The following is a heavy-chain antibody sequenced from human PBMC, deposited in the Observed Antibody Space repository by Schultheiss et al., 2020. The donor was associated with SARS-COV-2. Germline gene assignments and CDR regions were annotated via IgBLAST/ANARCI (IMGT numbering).Heavy chain of an antibody. CDR1: GYTFTGYY. CDR3: ATGSGSPVGDY. V-gene: IGHV1-69*13. D-gene: IGHD3-10*01. Sequence: SVKVSCKASGYTFTGYYMHWVRQAPGQGLEWMGGIIPIFGTANYAQKFQGRVTITADESTSTAYMELRSLRSDDTAVYYCATGSGSPVGDYWGQGTLVTVSS. CDR2: IIPIFGTA. J-gene: IGHJ4*02.